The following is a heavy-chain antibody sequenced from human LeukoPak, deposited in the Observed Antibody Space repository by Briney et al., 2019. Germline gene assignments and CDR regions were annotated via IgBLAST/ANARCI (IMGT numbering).Heavy chain of an antibody. D-gene: IGHD3-22*01. J-gene: IGHJ4*02. V-gene: IGHV3-30*03. Sequence: GRSLRLSCAASGFTFSSYGMHWVRQAPGKGLEWVAVISYDGSNKYYADSVKGRFTISRDNSKNTLYLQMNSLRAEDTAVYYCARCDSGYCDYWGQGTLVTVSS. CDR1: GFTFSSYG. CDR2: ISYDGSNK. CDR3: ARCDSGYCDY.